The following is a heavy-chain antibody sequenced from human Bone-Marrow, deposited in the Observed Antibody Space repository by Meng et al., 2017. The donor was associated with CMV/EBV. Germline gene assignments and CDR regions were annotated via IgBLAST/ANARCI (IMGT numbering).Heavy chain of an antibody. D-gene: IGHD3-22*01. Sequence: GESLKISCAASAFTFSTYAMNWVRQAPGKGLEWVATISGSGGTIYYAGSVKGRFTISRDNSKNTVYLQKSSLTAEDTAVYYCAKDLGDYDISGCYRDYCGMDVWGQGTTVTVSS. CDR3: AKDLGDYDISGCYRDYCGMDV. V-gene: IGHV3-23*01. CDR2: ISGSGGTI. J-gene: IGHJ6*02. CDR1: AFTFSTYA.